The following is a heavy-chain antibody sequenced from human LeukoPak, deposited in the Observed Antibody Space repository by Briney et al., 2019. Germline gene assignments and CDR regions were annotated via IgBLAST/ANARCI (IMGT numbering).Heavy chain of an antibody. Sequence: GGSLRLSCAGSGFTFSSYAMTWVRQAPGKGLEWISAISGSAYSTSYADSVKGRFTISRDNSKNTLYLQMNSLRAEDTAIYYCARNTSGFKLGDAFDIWGQGTMVTVSS. CDR3: ARNTSGFKLGDAFDI. D-gene: IGHD3-22*01. J-gene: IGHJ3*02. CDR1: GFTFSSYA. V-gene: IGHV3-23*01. CDR2: ISGSAYST.